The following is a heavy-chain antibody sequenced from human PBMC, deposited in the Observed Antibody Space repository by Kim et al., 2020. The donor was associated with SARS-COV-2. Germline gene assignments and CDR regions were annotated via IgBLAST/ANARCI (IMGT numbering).Heavy chain of an antibody. CDR3: ARLSEWELLGPFDY. Sequence: GGSLRLSCAASGFTFSSYGMHWVRQAPGKGLEWVAVIWYDGSNKYYADSVKGRFTISRDNSKNTLYLQMNSLRAEDTAVYYCARLSEWELLGPFDYWGQGTLVTVSS. CDR1: GFTFSSYG. V-gene: IGHV3-33*01. J-gene: IGHJ4*02. D-gene: IGHD1-26*01. CDR2: IWYDGSNK.